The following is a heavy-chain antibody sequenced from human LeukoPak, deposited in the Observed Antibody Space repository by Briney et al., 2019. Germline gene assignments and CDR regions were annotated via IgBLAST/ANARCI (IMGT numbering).Heavy chain of an antibody. D-gene: IGHD3-10*01. V-gene: IGHV3-23*01. CDR1: GFTFTSYS. CDR2: ISGGGGST. CDR3: AKDTPMVRGVHYFDY. Sequence: GGSLRLSCAASGFTFTSYSMNWVRQAPGKGLEWVSTISGGGGSTYYADSVKGRFTISRDNSKNTLYLQVNSLRAEDTAVYYCAKDTPMVRGVHYFDYWGQGTLVTVSS. J-gene: IGHJ4*02.